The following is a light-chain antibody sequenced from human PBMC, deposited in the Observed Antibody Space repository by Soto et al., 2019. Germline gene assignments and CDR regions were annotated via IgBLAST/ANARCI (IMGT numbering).Light chain of an antibody. CDR3: CSYAGSYTLYV. V-gene: IGLV2-11*01. CDR2: DVS. Sequence: QSALTQPPSASGSPGQSVTIPCAGSSSDIGAYNYVSWYQHHPGKAPKLMIYDVSKGPSGVPDRFSGSKSGNTASLTISGLQAEDEADYYCCSYAGSYTLYVFGTGTKVTVL. CDR1: SSDIGAYNY. J-gene: IGLJ1*01.